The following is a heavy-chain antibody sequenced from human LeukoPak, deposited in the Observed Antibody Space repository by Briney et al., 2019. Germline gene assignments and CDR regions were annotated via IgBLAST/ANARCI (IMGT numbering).Heavy chain of an antibody. CDR1: GGSISSYY. CDR2: IYTSGST. J-gene: IGHJ2*01. Sequence: SETLSLTCAVSGGSISSYYWSWTRQPAGKRLEWIGRIYTSGSTNYNPSLKSRVTMSVDTSKNQFSLKLSSVTAADTAVYYCARDWGSGRYYDWYFDLWGRGTLVTVSS. CDR3: ARDWGSGRYYDWYFDL. V-gene: IGHV4-4*07. D-gene: IGHD1-26*01.